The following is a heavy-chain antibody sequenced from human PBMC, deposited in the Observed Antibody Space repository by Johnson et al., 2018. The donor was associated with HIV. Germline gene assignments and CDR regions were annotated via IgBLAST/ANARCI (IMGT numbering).Heavy chain of an antibody. CDR1: GFTFSNYW. Sequence: VQLVESGGGLVQPGGSLRLSCAASGFTFSNYWMTWVRQAPGKGLEWVANINQDGSAKYSVDSLKGRFTISRDNVKNSLYLQMNSLRVEDAAVYYCVRGRYSSGDGGAFDIWGEGTVVTVSS. D-gene: IGHD2-15*01. V-gene: IGHV3-7*03. CDR2: INQDGSAK. CDR3: VRGRYSSGDGGAFDI. J-gene: IGHJ3*02.